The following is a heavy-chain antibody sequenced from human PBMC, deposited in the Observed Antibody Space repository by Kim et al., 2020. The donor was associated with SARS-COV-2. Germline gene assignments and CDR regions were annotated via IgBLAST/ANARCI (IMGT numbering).Heavy chain of an antibody. J-gene: IGHJ4*02. CDR3: AKGRLISVAGPLDF. CDR1: GFTFGDYA. CDR2: INWDTSSI. Sequence: SLRLSCVASGFTFGDYAMFWVRQAPGKGLEWVSSINWDTSSIAYADSVKGRFAMSRDNAKNSLHLQMDSLRTEDTALYYCAKGRLISVAGPLDFWGQG. V-gene: IGHV3-9*01. D-gene: IGHD6-19*01.